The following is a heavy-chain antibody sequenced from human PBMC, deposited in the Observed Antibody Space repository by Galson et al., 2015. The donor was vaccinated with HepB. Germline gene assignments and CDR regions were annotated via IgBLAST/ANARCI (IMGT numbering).Heavy chain of an antibody. V-gene: IGHV1-69*04. CDR3: ARVYDGAPNY. J-gene: IGHJ4*02. CDR2: IIPILGMT. CDR1: GNTLTSYY. D-gene: IGHD2/OR15-2a*01. Sequence: SVKVSCKASGNTLTSYYIHWVRQAPGQGLEWMGRIIPILGMTNYAQKFQGRVTITADKSTSTAYMELSSLRSEDTAVYYCARVYDGAPNYWGQGTLVTVSS.